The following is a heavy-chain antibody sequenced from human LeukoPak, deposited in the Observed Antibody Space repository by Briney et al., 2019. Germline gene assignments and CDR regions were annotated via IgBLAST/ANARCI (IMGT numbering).Heavy chain of an antibody. CDR1: GYTFTDYY. CDR3: ARASYYYGSSGYPGYYFDY. V-gene: IGHV1-2*02. J-gene: IGHJ4*02. Sequence: ASVKVSCKASGYTFTDYYMHWVRQAPGQGLEWMGWINPNSGGTNYAQKFQGRVTMTRDTSISTAYMELSRLRSDDTAVYYCARASYYYGSSGYPGYYFDYWGQGTLVTVSS. CDR2: INPNSGGT. D-gene: IGHD3-22*01.